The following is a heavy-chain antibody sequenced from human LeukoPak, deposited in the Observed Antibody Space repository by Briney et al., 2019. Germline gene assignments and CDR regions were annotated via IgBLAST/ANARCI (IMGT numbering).Heavy chain of an antibody. V-gene: IGHV3-48*03. CDR3: ARGVTNIVGVRFPFDH. J-gene: IGHJ4*02. CDR1: GFTFSSYE. Sequence: HAGGSLRLSCAASGFTFSSYEMNWVRQAPGKGLEWVSYISSSGSTIYYADSVKGRFTISRDNAKNSLYLQMNSLRAEDTAVYYCARGVTNIVGVRFPFDHWGQGNLVTASS. CDR2: ISSSGSTI. D-gene: IGHD1-26*01.